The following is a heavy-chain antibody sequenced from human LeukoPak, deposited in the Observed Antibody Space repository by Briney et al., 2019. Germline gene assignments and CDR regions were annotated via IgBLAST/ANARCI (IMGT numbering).Heavy chain of an antibody. Sequence: GGTLRLSCAASGFTVSSNYMSWVRQAPGKGLEWVSVIYSGGSTYYADAVKGRFTISRDNSKNTLYLQMNSLRAEDTAVYYCAKDRFYGSGYYFDYWGQGTLVTVSS. CDR1: GFTVSSNY. D-gene: IGHD3-10*01. CDR2: IYSGGST. CDR3: AKDRFYGSGYYFDY. J-gene: IGHJ4*02. V-gene: IGHV3-53*01.